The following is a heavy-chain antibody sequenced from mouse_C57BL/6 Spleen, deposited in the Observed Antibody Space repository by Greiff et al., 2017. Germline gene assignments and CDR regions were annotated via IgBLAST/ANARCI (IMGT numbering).Heavy chain of an antibody. CDR1: GFSLTSYG. CDR2: IWSGGST. CDR3: ARNSPEALDY. D-gene: IGHD1-3*01. Sequence: VKLVESGPGLVQPSQSLSITCTVSGFSLTSYGVHWVRQSPGKGLEWLGVIWSGGSTDYNAAFISRLSISKDNSKSQVFFKMNSLQADDTAIYYCARNSPEALDYWGQGTTLTVSS. J-gene: IGHJ2*01. V-gene: IGHV2-2*01.